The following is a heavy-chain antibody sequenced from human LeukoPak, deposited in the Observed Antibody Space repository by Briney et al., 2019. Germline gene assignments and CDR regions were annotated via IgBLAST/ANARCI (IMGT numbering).Heavy chain of an antibody. CDR2: IRYDGSNK. Sequence: PGGSLRLSCAASGFTFSSYGMHWVRQAPGKGLEWVAFIRYDGSNKYYADSVKGRFTISRDNSKNTLYLQMNSLRAEDTAVYYCARGGGLRWYHLDYWGQGTLVTVSS. J-gene: IGHJ4*02. CDR3: ARGGGLRWYHLDY. V-gene: IGHV3-30*02. D-gene: IGHD4-23*01. CDR1: GFTFSSYG.